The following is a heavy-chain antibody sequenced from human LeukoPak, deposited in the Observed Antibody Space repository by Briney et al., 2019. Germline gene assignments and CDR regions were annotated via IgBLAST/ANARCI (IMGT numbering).Heavy chain of an antibody. D-gene: IGHD3-22*01. Sequence: PGGSLRLSCAASGFTFDDYAMHWVRQAPGKGLEWASGISWNSGSIGYADSVKGRFTISRDNAKSSLYLQMNSLRAEDTALYYCAKDRTMIASDGMDVWGQGTTVTVSS. V-gene: IGHV3-9*01. CDR1: GFTFDDYA. CDR2: ISWNSGSI. J-gene: IGHJ6*02. CDR3: AKDRTMIASDGMDV.